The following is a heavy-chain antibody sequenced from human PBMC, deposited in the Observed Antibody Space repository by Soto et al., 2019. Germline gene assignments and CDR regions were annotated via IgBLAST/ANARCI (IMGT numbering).Heavy chain of an antibody. CDR3: ARRAPSTMVRGVTGYYYGMDV. CDR1: GFTFSSYG. Sequence: QVQLVESGGGVVQPGRSLRLSCAASGFTFSSYGMHWVRQAPGKGLEWVAVIWYDGSNKYYADSVKGRFTISRDNSKKTLYLQRNSLRAEDTAVYYCARRAPSTMVRGVTGYYYGMDVWGQGTTVTVSS. D-gene: IGHD3-10*01. J-gene: IGHJ6*02. CDR2: IWYDGSNK. V-gene: IGHV3-33*01.